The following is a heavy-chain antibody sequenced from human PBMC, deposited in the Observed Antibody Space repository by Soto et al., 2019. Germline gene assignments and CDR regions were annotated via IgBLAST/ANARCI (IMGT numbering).Heavy chain of an antibody. V-gene: IGHV3-23*01. CDR1: QVSFGSYA. J-gene: IGHJ5*01. Sequence: GGNVRISSAAPQVSFGSYAISCVRLASGKELEWVSAISGSGGSTYYADSVKGRFTISRDNSKNTLYLQMNSLRAEDTAVYYCAKENFFSIWCNWC. CDR2: ISGSGGST. CDR3: AKENFFSIWCNWC. D-gene: IGHD2-21*01.